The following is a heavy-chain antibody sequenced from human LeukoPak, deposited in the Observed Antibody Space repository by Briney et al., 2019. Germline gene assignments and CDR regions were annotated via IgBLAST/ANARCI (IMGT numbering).Heavy chain of an antibody. CDR2: IYSRGST. J-gene: IGHJ4*02. D-gene: IGHD2-15*01. CDR1: GLTISDNY. Sequence: PGGSLRLSCAVSGLTISDNYMSWVRQAPGKGLEWVSVIYSRGSTSYTDSVKGRFTISRDNSKNTVYLQMNSLRAEDTAVYYCASLYCSAGSCFVDYWGQGTLVSVSA. CDR3: ASLYCSAGSCFVDY. V-gene: IGHV3-53*01.